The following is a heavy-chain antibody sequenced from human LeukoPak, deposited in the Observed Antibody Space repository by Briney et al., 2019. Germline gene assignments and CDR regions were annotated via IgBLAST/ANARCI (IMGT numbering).Heavy chain of an antibody. CDR1: GFTFSSYE. D-gene: IGHD3-10*01. CDR3: ARLVRGVDY. V-gene: IGHV3-53*01. J-gene: IGHJ4*02. Sequence: GGSLRLSCAASGFTFSSYEMNWVRQAPGKGLEWVSVIYSGGSTYYADSVKGRFTISRDNSKNTLYLQMNSLRAEDTAVYYCARLVRGVDYWGQGTLVTVSS. CDR2: IYSGGST.